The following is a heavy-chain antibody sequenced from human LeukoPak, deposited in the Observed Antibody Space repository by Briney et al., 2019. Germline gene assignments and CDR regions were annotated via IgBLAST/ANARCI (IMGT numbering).Heavy chain of an antibody. CDR2: IYYSGST. Sequence: SETLSLTCTVSGGSISSGGYYWSWIRQPPGKGLEWIGYIYYSGSTNYNPSLKSRVTISVDTSKNQFSLKLSSVTAADTAVYYCARTVAAATYFDYWGQGTLVTVSS. D-gene: IGHD6-13*01. J-gene: IGHJ4*02. CDR3: ARTVAAATYFDY. V-gene: IGHV4-61*08. CDR1: GGSISSGGYY.